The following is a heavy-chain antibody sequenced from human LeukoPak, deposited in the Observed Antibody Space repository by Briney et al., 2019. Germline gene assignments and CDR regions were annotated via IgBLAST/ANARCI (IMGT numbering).Heavy chain of an antibody. V-gene: IGHV3-30*04. J-gene: IGHJ4*02. D-gene: IGHD5-18*01. CDR2: ISYDGSNK. Sequence: GGSLRLSCAASGFTFSSYAMHWVRQAPGKGLEWVAVISYDGSNKYYADSVKGRFTVSRDNSKNTLYLQMNSLRAEDTAVYYCAAVYSYGYRYWGQGTLVTVSS. CDR1: GFTFSSYA. CDR3: AAVYSYGYRY.